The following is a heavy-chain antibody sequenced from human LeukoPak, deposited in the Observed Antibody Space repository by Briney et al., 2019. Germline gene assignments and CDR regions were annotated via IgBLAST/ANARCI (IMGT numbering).Heavy chain of an antibody. Sequence: GVSVKVSCKASGYTFTSYGISWVRQAPGQGLEWMGWISAYNGKTNYAQKLQGRVTTTTDTSTSTAYMELRSLRSDDTAVYYCARVGVGAKGYYYYYMDVWGKGTTVTVSS. CDR2: ISAYNGKT. V-gene: IGHV1-18*01. D-gene: IGHD1-26*01. CDR3: ARVGVGAKGYYYYYMDV. J-gene: IGHJ6*03. CDR1: GYTFTSYG.